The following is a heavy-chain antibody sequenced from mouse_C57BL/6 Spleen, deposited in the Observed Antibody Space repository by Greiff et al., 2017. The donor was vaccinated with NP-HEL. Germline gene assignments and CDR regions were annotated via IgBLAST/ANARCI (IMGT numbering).Heavy chain of an antibody. CDR1: GFSLTSYG. Sequence: VMLVESGPGLVQPSQSLSITCTVSGFSLTSYGVHWVRQSPGKGLEWLGVIWSGGSTDYNAAFISRLSISKDNSKSQVFFKMNSLQADDTAIYYCARNLGTGTYAMDYWGQGTSVTVSS. CDR3: ARNLGTGTYAMDY. J-gene: IGHJ4*01. V-gene: IGHV2-2*01. CDR2: IWSGGST. D-gene: IGHD4-1*01.